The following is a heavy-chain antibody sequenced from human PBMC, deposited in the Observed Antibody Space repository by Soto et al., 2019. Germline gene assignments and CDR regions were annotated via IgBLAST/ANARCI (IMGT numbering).Heavy chain of an antibody. D-gene: IGHD2-15*01. V-gene: IGHV1-46*03. CDR1: GYTFTSYY. CDR2: INPSGGST. J-gene: IGHJ4*02. CDR3: AIVYCSGGSCYSFDY. Sequence: ASVKVSCKASGYTFTSYYMHWVRQAPGQGLEWMGIINPSGGSTSYAQKFQGRVTMTRDTSTSTVYMELSSLRSKDTAVYYCAIVYCSGGSCYSFDYWGQGTLVIVSS.